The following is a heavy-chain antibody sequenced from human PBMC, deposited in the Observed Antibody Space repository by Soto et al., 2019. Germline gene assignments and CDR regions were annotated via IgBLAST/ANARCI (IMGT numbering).Heavy chain of an antibody. CDR3: AEKASSSPGSYYFDN. D-gene: IGHD3-10*01. CDR2: ISYDGSNK. Sequence: PGGSLRLSCAASGFTFSSYAMHWVRQAPGKGLGWVAVISYDGSNKYYADSAKGRLTIFRDNSKNTLYLQMNGLRAEDTAIYYWAEKASSSPGSYYFDNWGQGTMVTVSS. CDR1: GFTFSSYA. V-gene: IGHV3-30-3*01. J-gene: IGHJ4*01.